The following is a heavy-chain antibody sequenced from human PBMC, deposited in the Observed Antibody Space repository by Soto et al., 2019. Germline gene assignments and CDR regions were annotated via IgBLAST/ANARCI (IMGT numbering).Heavy chain of an antibody. Sequence: EVQLLESGGDLVQPGGSLRLSCVASGFPFSGYAMAWVRQAPGKGLECISGISGSGKDKHYAESVKGRFTSSRDNSNNTVYLQMDSLKAEDTALYYCAKEVTSCCYPGFDSWGQGTLVTVSS. V-gene: IGHV3-23*01. D-gene: IGHD2-21*01. CDR1: GFPFSGYA. CDR3: AKEVTSCCYPGFDS. CDR2: ISGSGKDK. J-gene: IGHJ4*02.